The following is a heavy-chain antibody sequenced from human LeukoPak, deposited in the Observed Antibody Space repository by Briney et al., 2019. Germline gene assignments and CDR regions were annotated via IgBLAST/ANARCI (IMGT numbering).Heavy chain of an antibody. V-gene: IGHV4-34*01. Sequence: SETLSLTCAVYGGSFSGYYWSRIRQPPGKGLEWIGEINHSGSTNYNPSLKSRVTISVDTPKNQFSLKLSSVTAADTAVYYCARAGYSYGQGDYWGQGTLVTVSS. CDR2: INHSGST. D-gene: IGHD5-18*01. CDR3: ARAGYSYGQGDY. CDR1: GGSFSGYY. J-gene: IGHJ4*02.